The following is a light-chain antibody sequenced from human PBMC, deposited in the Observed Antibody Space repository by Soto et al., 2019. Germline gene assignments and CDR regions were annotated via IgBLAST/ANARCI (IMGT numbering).Light chain of an antibody. V-gene: IGKV1-39*01. J-gene: IGKJ1*01. Sequence: VHMTQSASSLSASVGNSVTIACRASQSISSYLNWYQQKKGKAPKLLIYDASSLKSGVPSRFSGSGYGTDFNLTISSMQPEDFATYYCQQSYSTTWTFGQGTKVDIK. CDR3: QQSYSTTWT. CDR1: QSISSY. CDR2: DAS.